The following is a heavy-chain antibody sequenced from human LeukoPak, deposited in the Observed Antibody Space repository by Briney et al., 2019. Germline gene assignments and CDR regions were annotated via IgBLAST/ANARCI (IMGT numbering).Heavy chain of an antibody. V-gene: IGHV1-2*04. Sequence: ASVKVSCKASGYTFTGYYMRWVRQAPGQGLEWMGWINPNSGGTNYAQKFQGWVTMTRDTSISTAYMELSRLRSDDTAVYYCARGKYSGSWYPRPGMDVWGQGTTVTVSS. CDR1: GYTFTGYY. CDR3: ARGKYSGSWYPRPGMDV. D-gene: IGHD6-13*01. CDR2: INPNSGGT. J-gene: IGHJ6*02.